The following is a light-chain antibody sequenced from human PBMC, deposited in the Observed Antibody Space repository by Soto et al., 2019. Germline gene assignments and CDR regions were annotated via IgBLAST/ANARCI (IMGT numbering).Light chain of an antibody. CDR2: DVT. Sequence: QSALTQPAPVSASPGQSITISCTGDSSDVGSNNYVSWYRQDPGRVPKLIIHDVTNRPSGVSNRFSGSKSGNTASLTISGLQAEDEGDYYCSSYTGRDPLLVFGTGTKLTVL. J-gene: IGLJ1*01. CDR3: SSYTGRDPLLV. V-gene: IGLV2-14*01. CDR1: SSDVGSNNY.